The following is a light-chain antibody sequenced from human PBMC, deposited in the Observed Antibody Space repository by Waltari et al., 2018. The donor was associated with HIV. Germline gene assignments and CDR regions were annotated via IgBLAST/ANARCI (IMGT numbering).Light chain of an antibody. V-gene: IGLV2-11*01. CDR1: TSDVGSYNY. J-gene: IGLJ1*01. Sequence: QSALTQPPSVSGSPGQSVTISCTGSTSDVGSYNYVSCYQQYPWKAPKLIIFDVYQRPSGVPERFSGSRSGNTASLTISGLQTEDEADYFCCAYAAGHVSYVFGTGT. CDR3: CAYAAGHVSYV. CDR2: DVY.